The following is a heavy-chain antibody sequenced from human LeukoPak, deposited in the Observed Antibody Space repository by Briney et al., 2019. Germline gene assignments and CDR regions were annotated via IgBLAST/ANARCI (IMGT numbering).Heavy chain of an antibody. J-gene: IGHJ4*02. CDR2: ITSSGTYI. V-gene: IGHV3-21*06. D-gene: IGHD1-26*01. Sequence: GGSLKLSCAASGFTFNNYNMNWVRQAPGRALEWVSSITSSGTYIFYADSLKGRFTISRDNAKNSLYLQMNSLRAEDTAVYYCARVGIVGATTGFDYWGQGTLVTVSS. CDR1: GFTFNNYN. CDR3: ARVGIVGATTGFDY.